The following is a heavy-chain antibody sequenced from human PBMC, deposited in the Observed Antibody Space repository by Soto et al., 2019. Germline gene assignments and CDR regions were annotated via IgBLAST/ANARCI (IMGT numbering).Heavy chain of an antibody. V-gene: IGHV3-23*01. Sequence: GGSLRLSCAASGFPFSSYVMSWVRQAPGKGLEWVSGISGGGSNAFYADSVKGRFTISRDNSKNTLLLQMNSLGAEDTAVYYCAKENTPDYVDYVEDWGPGTMVTVSS. CDR2: ISGGGSNA. D-gene: IGHD4-17*01. J-gene: IGHJ1*01. CDR3: AKENTPDYVDYVED. CDR1: GFPFSSYV.